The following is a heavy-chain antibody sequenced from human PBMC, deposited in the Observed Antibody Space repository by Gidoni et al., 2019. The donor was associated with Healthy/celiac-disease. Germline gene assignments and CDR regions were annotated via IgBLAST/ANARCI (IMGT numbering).Heavy chain of an antibody. D-gene: IGHD1-26*01. CDR2: INHSGST. Sequence: VQLKKGGAGRWKPSETRPLTGAVYGGSFSGYYWSGIRQPPGKGLEWIGEINHSGSTNYNPSLKSRVTISVDTSKNQFSLKLSSVTAADTAVYYCARAAGSSNAWGQGTLVTVSS. J-gene: IGHJ5*02. CDR1: GGSFSGYY. V-gene: IGHV4-34*01. CDR3: ARAAGSSNA.